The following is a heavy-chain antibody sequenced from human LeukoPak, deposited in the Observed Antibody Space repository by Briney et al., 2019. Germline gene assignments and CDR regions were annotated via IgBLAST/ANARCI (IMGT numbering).Heavy chain of an antibody. CDR3: ARMTAHAFDI. CDR2: TSYDGNDK. J-gene: IGHJ3*02. Sequence: PGGSLRLSCVVSGFPFSSYGMHWVRQAPGKGLEWVAVTSYDGNDKYYADSVKGRFTISRDNAKNTLYLQMNSLRAEDTAVYYCARMTAHAFDIWGQGTMVTVSS. D-gene: IGHD2-21*02. V-gene: IGHV3-30*03. CDR1: GFPFSSYG.